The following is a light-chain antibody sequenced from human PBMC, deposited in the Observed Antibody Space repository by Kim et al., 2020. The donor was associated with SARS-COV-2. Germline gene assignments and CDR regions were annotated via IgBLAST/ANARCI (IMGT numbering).Light chain of an antibody. Sequence: EVVLTQSPGTLSLSPGERATLSCRASQTVSTTLLTWYQQKPGQAPSLLIYGASSRATGIPDRFSGSGSGTDFTLTISRLEPEDFAVYYCQQYGSIPLTFGGGTKVDIK. CDR2: GAS. CDR3: QQYGSIPLT. V-gene: IGKV3-20*01. J-gene: IGKJ4*01. CDR1: QTVSTTL.